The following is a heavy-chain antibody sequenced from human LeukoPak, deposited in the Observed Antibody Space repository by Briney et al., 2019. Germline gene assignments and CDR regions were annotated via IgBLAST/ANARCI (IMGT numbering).Heavy chain of an antibody. J-gene: IGHJ4*02. CDR1: DGSITNYD. D-gene: IGHD4-17*01. Sequence: SETLSLTCTVSDGSITNYDWSWVRQPPGKGLEFLGHVHYSGTANYNPSLRSRVTISIDTSKKHFFLKLKSVTAADTAVYYCARDYGDFRVEGRYFHSWGQGTLVTVSS. CDR3: ARDYGDFRVEGRYFHS. CDR2: VHYSGTA. V-gene: IGHV4-59*01.